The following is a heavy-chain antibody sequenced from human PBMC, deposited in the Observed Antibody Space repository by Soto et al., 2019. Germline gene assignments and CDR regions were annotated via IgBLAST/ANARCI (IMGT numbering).Heavy chain of an antibody. Sequence: PGGSQSLSCAASGFTFTSFVMNWVRQAPGKGLEWVSVITGSDSGTYYADSVEGRFTISRDNSKNTLYLQMNSLRAEDTAVYYCAKDYLGRSSTGGAFDIWGQGTMVTVSS. CDR2: ITGSDSGT. V-gene: IGHV3-23*01. CDR3: AKDYLGRSSTGGAFDI. CDR1: GFTFTSFV. J-gene: IGHJ3*02. D-gene: IGHD2-2*01.